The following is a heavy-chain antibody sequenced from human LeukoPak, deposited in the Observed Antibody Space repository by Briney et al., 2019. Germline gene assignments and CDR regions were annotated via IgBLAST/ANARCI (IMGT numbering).Heavy chain of an antibody. V-gene: IGHV3-20*04. CDR1: GFAFDDHG. Sequence: GGSLRLSCTTSGFAFDDHGMSWVRQVPGKGLEWVSGINWNGGSAGYADPLRGRFTISRDNAKNSLYLQMDSLRAEDTALYYCARAPITSPFYFDYWGQGTLVTVSS. J-gene: IGHJ4*02. CDR3: ARAPITSPFYFDY. CDR2: INWNGGSA. D-gene: IGHD2-2*01.